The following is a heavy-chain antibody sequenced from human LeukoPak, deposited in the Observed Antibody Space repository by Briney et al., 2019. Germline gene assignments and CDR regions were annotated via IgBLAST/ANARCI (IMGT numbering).Heavy chain of an antibody. Sequence: GGSLRLSCAASGFIFDDYAMHWVRHAPGKGLEWVSGISWNSGNIGYADSVKGRFTISRDNAKNSLYLQMNSLRADDTALYYCAKDTRGYSYGSYFDYWGQGTLVTVSS. CDR1: GFIFDDYA. V-gene: IGHV3-9*01. CDR3: AKDTRGYSYGSYFDY. D-gene: IGHD5-18*01. CDR2: ISWNSGNI. J-gene: IGHJ4*02.